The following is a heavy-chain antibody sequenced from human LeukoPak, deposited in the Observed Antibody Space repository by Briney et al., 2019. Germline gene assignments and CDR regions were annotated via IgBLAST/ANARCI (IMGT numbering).Heavy chain of an antibody. D-gene: IGHD3-16*01. V-gene: IGHV4-4*02. J-gene: IGHJ4*02. CDR2: ISHGGST. Sequence: PSETLSLTCVVSGDSISTRNYWNWVRQPPGKGLDWIGEISHGGSTKYNPSLKNRVIISKDNSKNEFSLKLNSVTAADTAVYYCTRSAGWWSYDYWGQGALVTVSS. CDR3: TRSAGWWSYDY. CDR1: GDSISTRNY.